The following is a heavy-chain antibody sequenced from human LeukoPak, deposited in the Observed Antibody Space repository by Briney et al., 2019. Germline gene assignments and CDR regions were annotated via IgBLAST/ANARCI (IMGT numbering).Heavy chain of an antibody. CDR2: ISGSGGST. CDR1: GFTFDDYA. Sequence: GGSLRLSCAASGFTFDDYAMHWVRQAPGKGLEWVSAISGSGGSTYYADSVKGRFTISRDNSKNTLYLQMNSLRAEDTAVYYCAGTYYYHSRGYYPAYWGQGTLVTVSS. D-gene: IGHD3-22*01. CDR3: AGTYYYHSRGYYPAY. V-gene: IGHV3-23*01. J-gene: IGHJ4*02.